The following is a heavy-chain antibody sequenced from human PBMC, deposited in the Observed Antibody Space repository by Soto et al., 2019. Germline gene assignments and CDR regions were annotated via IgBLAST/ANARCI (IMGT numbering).Heavy chain of an antibody. Sequence: QVQLQESGPGLVKPSQTLSLTCTVSAGSISSGGYYWSWIRQDPGKGLEWIGYMYYSGVTYYNPSLKSRVTISVDTSKNPFSLKLNSVTAADTAVYYCARVGRYYESGVWGGYFEYWGPGTLVTVSS. CDR2: MYYSGVT. D-gene: IGHD3-22*01. V-gene: IGHV4-31*03. CDR3: ARVGRYYESGVWGGYFEY. J-gene: IGHJ4*02. CDR1: AGSISSGGYY.